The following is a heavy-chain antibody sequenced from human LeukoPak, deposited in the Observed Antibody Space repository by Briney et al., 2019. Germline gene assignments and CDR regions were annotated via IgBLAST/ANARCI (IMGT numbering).Heavy chain of an antibody. J-gene: IGHJ4*02. CDR3: AKESFGVVSC. D-gene: IGHD3-3*01. CDR2: ISSNGGST. Sequence: GGSLRLSCSASGFTFSSYAMHWVRQAPGKGLEYVSAISSNGGSTYYADSVKGRFTISRDNSKNTLYLQMNSLRAEDTAVYYCAKESFGVVSCWGQGTLVTVSS. CDR1: GFTFSSYA. V-gene: IGHV3-64*04.